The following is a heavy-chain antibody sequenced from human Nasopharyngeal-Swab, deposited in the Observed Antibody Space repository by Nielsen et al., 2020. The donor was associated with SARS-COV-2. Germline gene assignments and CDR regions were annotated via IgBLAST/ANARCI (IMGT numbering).Heavy chain of an antibody. J-gene: IGHJ3*02. CDR2: IIPIFGTA. CDR1: GGTFSSYA. CDR3: ARVAHYYDSSGYPYAFDI. V-gene: IGHV1-69*13. D-gene: IGHD3-22*01. Sequence: SVKVSCKASGGTFSSYAISWVRQAPGQGLEWMGGIIPIFGTANYAQKLQGRVTITADESTSTAYMELSSLRSEDTAVYYCARVAHYYDSSGYPYAFDIWGQGTMVTVSS.